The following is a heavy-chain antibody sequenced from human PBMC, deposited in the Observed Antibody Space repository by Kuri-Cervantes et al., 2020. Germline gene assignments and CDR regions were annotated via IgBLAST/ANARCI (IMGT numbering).Heavy chain of an antibody. V-gene: IGHV3-66*03. D-gene: IGHD3-16*01. Sequence: GESLKISCAASGFTVSSNYMSWVRQAPGKGLEWVSVIYSCGSTYYADSVKGRFTISRDNSKNTLYLQMNSLRAEDTAAYYCARGVGSPPYYYYMDVWGKGTTVTVSS. CDR3: ARGVGSPPYYYYMDV. CDR2: IYSCGST. CDR1: GFTVSSNY. J-gene: IGHJ6*03.